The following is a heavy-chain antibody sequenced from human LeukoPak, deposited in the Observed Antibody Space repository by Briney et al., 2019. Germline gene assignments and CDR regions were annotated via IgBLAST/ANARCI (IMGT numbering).Heavy chain of an antibody. CDR3: ARARYYYDSSGGLDAFDI. CDR1: GGSISSGDYY. Sequence: SETLSLTCTVSGGSISSGDYYWSWIRQPPGKGLEWIVYIYYSGSTYYNPSLKSRVTISVDTSKNQFSLKLSSVTAADTAVYYCARARYYYDSSGGLDAFDIWGQGTMVTVSS. D-gene: IGHD3-22*01. CDR2: IYYSGST. V-gene: IGHV4-30-4*01. J-gene: IGHJ3*02.